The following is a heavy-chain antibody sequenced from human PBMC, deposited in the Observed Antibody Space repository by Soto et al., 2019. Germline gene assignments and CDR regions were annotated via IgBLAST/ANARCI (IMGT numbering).Heavy chain of an antibody. J-gene: IGHJ1*01. Sequence: QVQLVQSGAEVKKPGASVKVSCKASGYTFTSYYMHWVRQAPGQGLEWMGIINPSGGSTSYAQKFHGTVTMTRDTSTSTVYIELSSLRSEDTAVYYCARGGYYDSSGYPTQGSYFQHWGQCTLVTVSS. CDR1: GYTFTSYY. CDR3: ARGGYYDSSGYPTQGSYFQH. D-gene: IGHD3-22*01. CDR2: INPSGGST. V-gene: IGHV1-46*01.